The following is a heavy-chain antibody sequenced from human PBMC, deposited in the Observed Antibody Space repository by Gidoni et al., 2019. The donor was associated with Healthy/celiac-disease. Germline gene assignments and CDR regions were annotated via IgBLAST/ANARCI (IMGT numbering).Heavy chain of an antibody. Sequence: QVQLVESGGGVVQPGRSLRLSCAASGFTFSSYGMHWVRQAPGKGLEWVAVISYDGSNKYYADSVKGRFTISRDNSKNTLYLQMNSLRAEDTAVYYCAKVRAAAGTPWADYWGQGTLVTVSS. D-gene: IGHD6-13*01. CDR3: AKVRAAAGTPWADY. CDR2: ISYDGSNK. V-gene: IGHV3-30*18. J-gene: IGHJ4*02. CDR1: GFTFSSYG.